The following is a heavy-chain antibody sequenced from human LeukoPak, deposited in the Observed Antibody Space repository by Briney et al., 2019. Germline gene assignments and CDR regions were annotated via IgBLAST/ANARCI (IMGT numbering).Heavy chain of an antibody. Sequence: PSETLSLTCTVSGGSLTNYFWGWIRLTPGKGLEWIGSISYSEGSNYNQFLKNRVTISVDISENQFSLKLNSVTAADTAVYFCARGGSGTYYNWAGWFDPWGQGTLVTVSS. D-gene: IGHD3-10*01. CDR1: GGSLTNYF. J-gene: IGHJ5*02. CDR3: ARGGSGTYYNWAGWFDP. V-gene: IGHV4-59*01. CDR2: ISYSEGS.